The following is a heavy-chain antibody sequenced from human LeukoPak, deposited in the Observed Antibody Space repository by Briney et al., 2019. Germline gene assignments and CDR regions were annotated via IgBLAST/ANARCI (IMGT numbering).Heavy chain of an antibody. CDR1: GFTFSSYE. CDR2: ISSSGSTI. CDR3: ARSLVVGATYPYH. D-gene: IGHD1-26*01. J-gene: IGHJ5*02. Sequence: PGGSLRLSCAASGFTFSSYEMNWVRQAPGKGLEWVSYISSSGSTIYYADSVKGRFNISRDNAKNSLYLQLNSLRAEDTAVYYCARSLVVGATYPYHWGQGTLVTVSS. V-gene: IGHV3-48*03.